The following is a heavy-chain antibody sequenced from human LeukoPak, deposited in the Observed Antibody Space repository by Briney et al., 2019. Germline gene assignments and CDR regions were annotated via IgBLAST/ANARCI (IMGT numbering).Heavy chain of an antibody. CDR1: GFTFSSYA. D-gene: IGHD6-19*01. Sequence: PGGSPRLSCAASGFTFSSYAMSWVRQAPGKGLEWVSTISGSGGSTYYADSVKGRFTISRDNSKNTLYLQMNSLRAEDTAVYYCAKDSGIVVAAPFDYWGQGTLVTVSS. J-gene: IGHJ4*02. V-gene: IGHV3-23*01. CDR3: AKDSGIVVAAPFDY. CDR2: ISGSGGST.